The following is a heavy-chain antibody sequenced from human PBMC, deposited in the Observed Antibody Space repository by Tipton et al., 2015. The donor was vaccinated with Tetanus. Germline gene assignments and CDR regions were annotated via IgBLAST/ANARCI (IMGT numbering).Heavy chain of an antibody. CDR1: GGSFSGYY. D-gene: IGHD1-26*01. CDR2: INHSGST. J-gene: IGHJ5*02. V-gene: IGHV4-34*01. Sequence: TLSLTCAVYGGSFSGYYWSWIRQPPGKGLEWIGEINHSGSTNYNPSLKSRVTISVDTSKNQFSLKLSSVTAAGTAIYYCARDHRLSASYAGWFDPWGQGTLVTVSS. CDR3: ARDHRLSASYAGWFDP.